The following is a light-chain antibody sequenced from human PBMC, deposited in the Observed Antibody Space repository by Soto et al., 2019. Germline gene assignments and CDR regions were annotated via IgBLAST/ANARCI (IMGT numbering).Light chain of an antibody. J-gene: IGKJ1*01. CDR3: QQYNNWPQT. V-gene: IGKV3D-15*01. CDR2: GAS. CDR1: QSVSRY. Sequence: EIVLTQSPDTLSLSPGESATLSCRASQSVSRYLAWYQQKPGQAPRLLIYGASSRATGIPDRFSGSGSGTEFTLTISSLQSEDFAVYYCQQYNNWPQTFGQGTKVDIK.